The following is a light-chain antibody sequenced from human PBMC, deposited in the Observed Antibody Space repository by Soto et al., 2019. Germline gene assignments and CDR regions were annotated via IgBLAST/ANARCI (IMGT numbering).Light chain of an antibody. Sequence: DIQMTQSPSSLSAAVGDRVTITCRASQGISNYLAWYQQQPGKVPKLLIYVASTLQSGVPSRFSGSGSGTDFTLTLSSLQPEDVATYFCQKYNSAPWTFGQGTKVEIK. CDR2: VAS. V-gene: IGKV1-27*01. CDR3: QKYNSAPWT. J-gene: IGKJ1*01. CDR1: QGISNY.